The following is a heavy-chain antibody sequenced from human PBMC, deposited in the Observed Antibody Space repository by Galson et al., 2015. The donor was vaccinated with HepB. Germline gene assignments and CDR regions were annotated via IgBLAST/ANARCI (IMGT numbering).Heavy chain of an antibody. CDR2: ISSDINTK. V-gene: IGHV3-30*04. J-gene: IGHJ3*02. CDR1: GFTFSRHA. D-gene: IGHD5-12*01. Sequence: SLRLSCAASGFTFSRHAFHWVRQAPGKGLQWLSLISSDINTKNYADSVKGRFTISRDNSKNTLYLQMNSLRAEDTAVYYCARARGYSGYDFRRMAFDIWGQGTMVTVSS. CDR3: ARARGYSGYDFRRMAFDI.